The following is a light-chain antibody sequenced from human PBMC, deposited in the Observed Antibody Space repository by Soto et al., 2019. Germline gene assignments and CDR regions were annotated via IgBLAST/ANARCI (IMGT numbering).Light chain of an antibody. CDR1: SSNIGTGYD. CDR2: GKS. J-gene: IGLJ7*01. V-gene: IGLV1-40*01. Sequence: QAVLTQPPSVSGAPGQRVTISCTGGSSNIGTGYDVHWYQQLPGTAPKFLIYGKSNRPSGVPDRFSGSKSGTSASLAITGLQAEDEADYYCQSYDSSLSAWVFGGGTQLTVL. CDR3: QSYDSSLSAWV.